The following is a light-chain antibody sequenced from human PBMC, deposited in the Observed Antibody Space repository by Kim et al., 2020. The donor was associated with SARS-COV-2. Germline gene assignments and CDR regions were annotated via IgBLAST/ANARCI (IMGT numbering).Light chain of an antibody. Sequence: SESGGDRITITWRASQDIRNYLAWFQQKPGKVPKRLIYAASSLHGGVPPRFSGSGSGTEFTLTISSLQPEDFATYYCLQHNAYPHTFGQGTKLEI. CDR2: AAS. CDR1: QDIRNY. CDR3: LQHNAYPHT. V-gene: IGKV1-17*03. J-gene: IGKJ2*01.